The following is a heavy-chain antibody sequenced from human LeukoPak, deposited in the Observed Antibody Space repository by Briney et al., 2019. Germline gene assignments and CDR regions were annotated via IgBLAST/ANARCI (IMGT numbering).Heavy chain of an antibody. Sequence: ASVKVSCKASGYTFTSYGINWVRQAPGQGLEWVGWISAYNGNTYYAQKLQGRVTMTTDTSTNTGYMELSSLRSEDTAVYYCARDRGVAAAGYYYMDVWGKGTTVTVSS. J-gene: IGHJ6*03. D-gene: IGHD6-13*01. CDR2: ISAYNGNT. CDR3: ARDRGVAAAGYYYMDV. V-gene: IGHV1-18*01. CDR1: GYTFTSYG.